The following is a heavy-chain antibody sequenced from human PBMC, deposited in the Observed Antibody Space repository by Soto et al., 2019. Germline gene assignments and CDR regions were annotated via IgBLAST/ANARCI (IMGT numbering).Heavy chain of an antibody. CDR3: ARGQRITIFGVVFDY. Sequence: SETLSLTCAVYGGSFSGYYWSWIRQPPGKGVEWIGEINHSGSTNYNPSLKSRVTISVDTSKNQFSLKLSSVTAADTAVYYCARGQRITIFGVVFDYWGQGTLVTVSS. CDR1: GGSFSGYY. D-gene: IGHD3-3*01. J-gene: IGHJ4*02. V-gene: IGHV4-34*01. CDR2: INHSGST.